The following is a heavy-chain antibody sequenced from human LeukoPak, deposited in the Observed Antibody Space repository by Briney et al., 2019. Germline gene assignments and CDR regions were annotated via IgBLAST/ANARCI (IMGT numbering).Heavy chain of an antibody. CDR2: IYHSGST. Sequence: SETLSFTCTVSGYSISSGYYWGWIRQPPGKGLEWIGSIYHSGSTYYNPSLKSRVTISVDTSKNQFSLKLSSVTAADTAVYYCARGDGGYSYGQNPYFDYWGQGTLVTVSS. V-gene: IGHV4-38-2*02. D-gene: IGHD5-18*01. CDR1: GYSISSGYY. CDR3: ARGDGGYSYGQNPYFDY. J-gene: IGHJ4*02.